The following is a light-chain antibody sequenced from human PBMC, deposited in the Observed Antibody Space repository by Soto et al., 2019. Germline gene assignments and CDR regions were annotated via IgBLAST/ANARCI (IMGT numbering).Light chain of an antibody. CDR2: AAS. J-gene: IGKJ1*01. Sequence: DIQMTQSRSSLSSSVGDRVTITCRASQAITNDLSWYQQKPGEPPKRLIYAASTLHSGVLSRFSGSGSGTEFTLTISSLQPEDFATYFCLQHNSYPRTFGQGTKVEIK. CDR1: QAITND. CDR3: LQHNSYPRT. V-gene: IGKV1-17*01.